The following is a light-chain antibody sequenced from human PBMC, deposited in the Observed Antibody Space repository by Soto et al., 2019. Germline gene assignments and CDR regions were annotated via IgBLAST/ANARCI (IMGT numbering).Light chain of an antibody. J-gene: IGLJ2*01. CDR2: DVS. Sequence: QSALTQSASVSGSPGQSITISCTGSSSDVGTYNQVSWYQQHAGKVPKLMIYDVSNRPSGISDRFSGSKSGNTASLTISGLQAEDEADYYCSSYTSSSTVVFGGGTKLTVL. V-gene: IGLV2-14*01. CDR1: SSDVGTYNQ. CDR3: SSYTSSSTVV.